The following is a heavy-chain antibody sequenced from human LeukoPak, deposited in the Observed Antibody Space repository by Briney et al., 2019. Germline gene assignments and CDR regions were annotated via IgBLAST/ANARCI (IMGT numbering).Heavy chain of an antibody. D-gene: IGHD5-18*01. CDR3: ARGRIQLKYSFDY. J-gene: IGHJ4*02. CDR1: GFTFNTYN. CDR2: ISSGSNYM. V-gene: IGHV3-21*01. Sequence: GGSLRLSCAGSGFTFNTYNMNWVRQAPGKGLEWVSSISSGSNYMYYADSVKGRFTISRDNAKNSLYLQMNSLRAEDTAVYYCARGRIQLKYSFDYWGQGTLVTVSS.